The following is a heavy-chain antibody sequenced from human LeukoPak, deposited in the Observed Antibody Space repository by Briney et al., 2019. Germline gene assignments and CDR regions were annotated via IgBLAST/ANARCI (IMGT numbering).Heavy chain of an antibody. CDR3: ARLDGITIFGVVSSGWFDP. J-gene: IGHJ5*02. CDR1: GGTFTSYG. Sequence: GASVKVSCKASGGTFTSYGISWVRQAPGQGLEWMGWISAYNGNTNYAQKLQGRVTMTTDTSTSTAYMELRSLRSDDTAVYYCARLDGITIFGVVSSGWFDPWGQGTLVTVSS. D-gene: IGHD3-3*01. V-gene: IGHV1-18*01. CDR2: ISAYNGNT.